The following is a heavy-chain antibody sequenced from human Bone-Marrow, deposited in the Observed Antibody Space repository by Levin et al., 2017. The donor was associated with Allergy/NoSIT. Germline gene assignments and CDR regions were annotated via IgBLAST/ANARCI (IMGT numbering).Heavy chain of an antibody. CDR2: VFRNGDS. CDR3: ARDDLITFGGEKEGY. J-gene: IGHJ4*02. Sequence: PSETLSLLCTVSGFSISSNHYWGWIRQPPGKGLEWIGSVFRNGDSYSNPSLRSRVTISMDASKNQFSLNLRSVTAADTAMYFCARDDLITFGGEKEGYWGQGTLVTVSS. CDR1: GFSISSNHY. D-gene: IGHD3-16*01. V-gene: IGHV4-38-2*02.